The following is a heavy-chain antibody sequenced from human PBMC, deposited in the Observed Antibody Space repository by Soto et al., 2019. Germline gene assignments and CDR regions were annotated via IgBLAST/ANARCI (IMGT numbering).Heavy chain of an antibody. CDR2: MSYDGSNK. Sequence: QVQLVESGGGVVQPGRSLRLSCAASGFIFSNYGMHWVRQAPGKGLEWVALMSYDGSNKYHSDSVKGRFTISRDNSKNTLYLEMTSLRADDTAVYYCAKDVSRSLLWFGELSTMVDYWGQGTLVTVSS. V-gene: IGHV3-30*18. D-gene: IGHD3-10*01. CDR3: AKDVSRSLLWFGELSTMVDY. CDR1: GFIFSNYG. J-gene: IGHJ4*02.